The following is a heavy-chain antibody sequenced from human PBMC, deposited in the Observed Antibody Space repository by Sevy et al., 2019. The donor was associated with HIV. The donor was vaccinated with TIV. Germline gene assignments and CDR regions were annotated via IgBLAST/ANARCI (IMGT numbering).Heavy chain of an antibody. J-gene: IGHJ3*02. CDR2: INHSGST. CDR3: ARVEMATMHAFDI. Sequence: SETLSLTCAVYGGSFSGYYWSWIRQPPGKGLEWIGQINHSGSTNYNPSLKSRVTISVDTSKNQFSLKLSSVTAADTAVYYRARVEMATMHAFDIWGQGTMVTVSS. D-gene: IGHD5-12*01. V-gene: IGHV4-34*01. CDR1: GGSFSGYY.